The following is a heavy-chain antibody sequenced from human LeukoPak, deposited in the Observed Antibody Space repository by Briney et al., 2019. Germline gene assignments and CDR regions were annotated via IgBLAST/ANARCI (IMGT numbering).Heavy chain of an antibody. D-gene: IGHD6-6*01. CDR3: ARSKPYSSSGLDY. Sequence: SVKVSCRASGGTFSSYAISWVRQAPGQGLEWMGGIIPIFGTANYAQKFQGRVTITADKSTSTAYMELSSLRSEDTAVYYCARSKPYSSSGLDYWGQGTLVTVSS. CDR2: IIPIFGTA. J-gene: IGHJ4*02. V-gene: IGHV1-69*06. CDR1: GGTFSSYA.